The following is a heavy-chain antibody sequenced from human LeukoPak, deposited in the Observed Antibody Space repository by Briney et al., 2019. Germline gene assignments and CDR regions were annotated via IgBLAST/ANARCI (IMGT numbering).Heavy chain of an antibody. CDR1: GYSFTSYW. CDR2: IYPGDSDT. Sequence: GESLKISCKGSGYSFTSYWIGWVRQMPGKGLEWMGIIYPGDSDTKYSPSFQGQVTISADKSISTAYLQWSSLKASDTAMYYCARPYCSSTSCYTLEHFDCWGQGTLVTVSS. J-gene: IGHJ4*02. CDR3: ARPYCSSTSCYTLEHFDC. D-gene: IGHD2-2*02. V-gene: IGHV5-51*01.